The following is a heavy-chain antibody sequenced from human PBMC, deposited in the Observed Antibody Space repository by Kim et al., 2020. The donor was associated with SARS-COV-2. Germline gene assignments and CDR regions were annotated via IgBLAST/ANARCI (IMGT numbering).Heavy chain of an antibody. J-gene: IGHJ5*02. V-gene: IGHV3-11*05. CDR2: ISSSSSYT. CDR3: ARGDYYGSGSHLSLDP. Sequence: GGSLRLSCAASGFTFSDYYMSWIRQAPGKRLEWVSYISSSSSYTNYADSVKGRFTISRDNAKNSLYLQMNSLRAEDTAVYYYCARGDYYGSGSHLSLDPWGQGTLVTVSS. D-gene: IGHD3-10*01. CDR1: GFTFSDYY.